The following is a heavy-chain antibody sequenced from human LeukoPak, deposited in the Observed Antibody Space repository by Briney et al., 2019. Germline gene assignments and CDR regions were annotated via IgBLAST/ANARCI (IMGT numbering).Heavy chain of an antibody. V-gene: IGHV1-18*01. D-gene: IGHD6-13*01. CDR3: ARDTPQHLKRFDY. Sequence: ASVKVSCKASGYTLDRFGMSWVRQAPGLGLEWLGWINPYNGKTIFGEKFQGRVTLTTDTSTSTVYMELTSLTYDDTALYLCARDTPQHLKRFDYWGQGTLVTVTS. CDR2: INPYNGKT. J-gene: IGHJ4*02. CDR1: GYTLDRFG.